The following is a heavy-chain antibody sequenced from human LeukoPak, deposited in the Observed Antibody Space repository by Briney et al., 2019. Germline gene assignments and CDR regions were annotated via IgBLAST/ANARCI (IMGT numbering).Heavy chain of an antibody. D-gene: IGHD3-10*01. CDR1: GFTFSSYW. CDR3: ARALLWFGESGAFDI. Sequence: PGGSLRLSCAASGFTFSSYWMSWVRQAPGKGLEWVANIKQDGSEKYYVDSVKGRFTISRDNAKNSLYLQMNSLRAEDTAVYYCARALLWFGESGAFDIWGQGTMVTVSS. V-gene: IGHV3-7*01. CDR2: IKQDGSEK. J-gene: IGHJ3*02.